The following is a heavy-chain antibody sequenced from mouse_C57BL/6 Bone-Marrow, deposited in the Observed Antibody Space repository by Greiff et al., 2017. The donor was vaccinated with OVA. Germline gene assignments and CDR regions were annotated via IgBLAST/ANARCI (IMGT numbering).Heavy chain of an antibody. CDR3: ARDAGGGLFDY. CDR2: SRNKANDYTT. Sequence: EVKLVESGGGLVQSGRSLRLSCATSGFTFSDFYMEWVRQAPGKGLEWIAASRNKANDYTTEYSASVKGRFIVSRDTSQSILYLQMNALRAEDTAIYYCARDAGGGLFDYWGQGTTLTVSS. J-gene: IGHJ2*01. V-gene: IGHV7-1*01. CDR1: GFTFSDFY.